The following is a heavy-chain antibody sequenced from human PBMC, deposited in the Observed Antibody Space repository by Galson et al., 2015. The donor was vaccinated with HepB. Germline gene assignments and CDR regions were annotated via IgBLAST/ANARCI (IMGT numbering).Heavy chain of an antibody. J-gene: IGHJ6*02. CDR3: ATDLPLLDAQWEPRYYGMDV. CDR2: FDPEDGET. D-gene: IGHD1-26*01. CDR1: GYTLTELS. V-gene: IGHV1-24*01. Sequence: SVKVSCKVSGYTLTELSMHWVRQAPGKGLEWMGGFDPEDGETTYAQKFQGRVTMTEDTSTDTAYMELSSLRSEDTAVYYCATDLPLLDAQWEPRYYGMDVWGQGTTVTVSS.